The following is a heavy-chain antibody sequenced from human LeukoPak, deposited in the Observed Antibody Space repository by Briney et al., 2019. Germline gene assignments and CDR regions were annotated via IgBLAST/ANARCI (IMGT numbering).Heavy chain of an antibody. Sequence: SETLSLTCTVSGGSISSYYWSWIRQPPGKGLEWIGYIYYSGSTNYNPSFKSRVTISVDTSKNQFSLKLSSVTAADTAVYYCARVAGVLYGDYVSPFDYWGQGTLVTVSS. CDR1: GGSISSYY. J-gene: IGHJ4*02. CDR3: ARVAGVLYGDYVSPFDY. CDR2: IYYSGST. D-gene: IGHD4-17*01. V-gene: IGHV4-59*01.